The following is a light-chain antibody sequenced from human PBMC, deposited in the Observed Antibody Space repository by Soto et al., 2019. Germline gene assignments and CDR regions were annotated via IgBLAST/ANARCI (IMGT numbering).Light chain of an antibody. V-gene: IGKV3D-20*02. CDR2: GAS. Sequence: EIVLTQSPGTLSLSPGEIATLSCSASQSVSSSYLAWYQQKPGQAPRLLIYGASSRATGIPDRFSGSGSGTDFTLTISSLEPEDFAVYYCQQRSNWPLTFGQGTKVDIK. CDR3: QQRSNWPLT. CDR1: QSVSSSY. J-gene: IGKJ1*01.